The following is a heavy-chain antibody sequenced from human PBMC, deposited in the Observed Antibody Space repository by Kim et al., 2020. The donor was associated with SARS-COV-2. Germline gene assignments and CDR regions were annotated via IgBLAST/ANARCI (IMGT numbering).Heavy chain of an antibody. Sequence: SETLSLTCAVSGGSISSSNWWSWVRQPPGKGLEWIGEIYHSGSTNYNPSLKSRVTISVDKSKNQFSLKLSSVTAADTAVYYCARLQRVPAQADAFDIWGQGTMVTVSS. CDR2: IYHSGST. D-gene: IGHD4-4*01. CDR1: GGSISSSNW. CDR3: ARLQRVPAQADAFDI. V-gene: IGHV4-4*02. J-gene: IGHJ3*02.